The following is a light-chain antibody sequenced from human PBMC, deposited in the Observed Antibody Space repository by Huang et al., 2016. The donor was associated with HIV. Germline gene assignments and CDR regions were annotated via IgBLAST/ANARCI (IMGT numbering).Light chain of an antibody. CDR2: AAS. CDR3: LQSYSTPL. CDR1: QSISNY. J-gene: IGKJ3*01. Sequence: DIQMTQSPSSLSASVGDRVTITCRASQSISNYLNWYQQKPGKAPKLLIYAASSVQSGVPSRFSGSGSGTDFTLTISSLQPEDFATYYCLQSYSTPLFGPGTKVDMK. V-gene: IGKV1-39*01.